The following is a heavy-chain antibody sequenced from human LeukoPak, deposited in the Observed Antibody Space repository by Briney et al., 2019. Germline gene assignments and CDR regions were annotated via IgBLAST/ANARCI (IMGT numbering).Heavy chain of an antibody. J-gene: IGHJ3*02. CDR3: ARSWAGEAYDGFGI. D-gene: IGHD6-19*01. Sequence: VASVKVSCKASGGTFSSYAISWVRQAPGQGLEWMGWINPNSGGTNYAQKFQGRVTMTRDTSISTAYTELSRLRSDDTAVYYCARSWAGEAYDGFGIWGQGTMVTVSS. CDR1: GGTFSSYA. V-gene: IGHV1-2*02. CDR2: INPNSGGT.